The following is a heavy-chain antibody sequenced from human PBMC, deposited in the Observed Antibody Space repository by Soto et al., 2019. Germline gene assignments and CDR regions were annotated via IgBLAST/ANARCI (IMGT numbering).Heavy chain of an antibody. CDR2: IYHRGST. CDR1: GGSISSSNW. CDR3: AKDMGAAAGRESYFDY. D-gene: IGHD6-13*01. V-gene: IGHV4-4*02. Sequence: QVQLQESGPGLVKPSGTLSLTCAVSGGSISSSNWWTWVRQPPGKGLEWIGEIYHRGSTNYNPSLKSHVTIPLXXXKXXFSLKLSSVTAAATAVYYCAKDMGAAAGRESYFDYWGQGTLVTVSS. J-gene: IGHJ4*02.